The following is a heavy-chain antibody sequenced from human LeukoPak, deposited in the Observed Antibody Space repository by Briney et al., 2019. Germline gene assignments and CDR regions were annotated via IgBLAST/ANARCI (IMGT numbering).Heavy chain of an antibody. CDR1: GGSISCSSYY. Sequence: PSETLSLTCTVSGGSISCSSYYWGWIRQPPGKGLEWIGSIYYSGSTYYNPSLKSRVTISVDTSKNQFSLKLSSVAAADTAVYYCARGLGIFGVVYFDCWGQGTLVTVSS. CDR3: ARGLGIFGVVYFDC. V-gene: IGHV4-39*01. CDR2: IYYSGST. D-gene: IGHD3-3*01. J-gene: IGHJ4*02.